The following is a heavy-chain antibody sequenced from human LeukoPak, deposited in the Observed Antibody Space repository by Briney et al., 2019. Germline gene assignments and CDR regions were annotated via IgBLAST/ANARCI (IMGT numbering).Heavy chain of an antibody. V-gene: IGHV3-33*01. CDR1: GFTFSSYC. CDR2: IWYDGSNK. D-gene: IGHD2-21*01. Sequence: GSLRLSCAASGFTFSSYCMHWVRQAPGKGLEWVAVIWYDGSNKYYADSVKGRFTISRDNSKNTLYLQMNSLRAEDTAVYYCARGVVPYYYYYGMDVWGQGTTVTVSS. J-gene: IGHJ6*02. CDR3: ARGVVPYYYYYGMDV.